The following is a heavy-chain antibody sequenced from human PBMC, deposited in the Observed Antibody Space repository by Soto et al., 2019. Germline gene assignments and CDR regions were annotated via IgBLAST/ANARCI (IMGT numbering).Heavy chain of an antibody. CDR1: GFIFGGTA. CDR3: ARSGYCRADNCNLRGPFDY. CDR2: IWGDGSTE. V-gene: IGHV3-33*01. J-gene: IGHJ4*02. Sequence: GSLRLSCAASGFIFGGTAMHWVRQAPGKGLEWVAAIWGDGSTEKYADSVKGRFSLSRDNSENTLYLQMDSLRAEDTAVYYCARSGYCRADNCNLRGPFDYWGQGTLVTVSS. D-gene: IGHD2-15*01.